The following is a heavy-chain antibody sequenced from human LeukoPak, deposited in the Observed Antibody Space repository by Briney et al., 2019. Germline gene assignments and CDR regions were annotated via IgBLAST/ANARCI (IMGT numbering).Heavy chain of an antibody. J-gene: IGHJ4*02. CDR1: GGSFTDYY. D-gene: IGHD1-26*01. V-gene: IGHV4-39*07. CDR2: IYYRGNT. Sequence: SETLSLTCTASGGSFTDYYWGWIRQPPGKGLEWIGSIYYRGNTFYNPSLRNRISISIDTSNGRSSLNLNAVTAAATAVYFCTRDREHGTQDYWGQGTLVTVS. CDR3: TRDREHGTQDY.